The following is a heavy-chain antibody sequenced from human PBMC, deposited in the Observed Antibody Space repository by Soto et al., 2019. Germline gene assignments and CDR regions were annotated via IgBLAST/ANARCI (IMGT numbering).Heavy chain of an antibody. V-gene: IGHV3-33*01. CDR1: GFAFSNYG. D-gene: IGHD5-18*01. J-gene: IGHJ4*02. CDR3: ARGVRGGFMDTTMGPFDY. Sequence: QVQLVESGGGVVQPGRSLRLSCAASGFAFSNYGMHWVRQAPGKGLEWVAVIWYDGSNKYYADSVKGRFTISRDNSKNTLYLRMNSLRAEDTAVYYCARGVRGGFMDTTMGPFDYWGQGTLVTVSS. CDR2: IWYDGSNK.